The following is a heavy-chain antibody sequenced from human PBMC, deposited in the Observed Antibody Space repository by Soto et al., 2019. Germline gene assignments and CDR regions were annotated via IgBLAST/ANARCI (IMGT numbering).Heavy chain of an antibody. CDR1: GGSISSYY. CDR2: IYYTGST. J-gene: IGHJ6*03. Sequence: SETLSLTCTVSGGSISSYYWSWIRQPPGKGLEWIGYIYYTGSTNYNPSLKSRVTISVDTSKNQFSLKLRSVTAADTAVYNCASSITMVRGHYYYYYMDVWGKGTTVTVSS. D-gene: IGHD3-10*01. CDR3: ASSITMVRGHYYYYYMDV. V-gene: IGHV4-59*08.